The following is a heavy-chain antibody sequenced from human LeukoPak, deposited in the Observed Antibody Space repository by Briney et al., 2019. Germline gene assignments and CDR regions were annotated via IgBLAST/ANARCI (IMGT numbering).Heavy chain of an antibody. D-gene: IGHD3-3*01. V-gene: IGHV4-39*07. Sequence: SETLSLTCTVSGGSISSSSYYWGWIRQPPGKGLEWIGSIYYSGSTYYNPSLKSRVTISVDTSKNQFSLKLSSVTAADTAVYYCARAKYDFWSGYYLPNFDYWGQGTLVTVSS. CDR2: IYYSGST. CDR3: ARAKYDFWSGYYLPNFDY. J-gene: IGHJ4*02. CDR1: GGSISSSSYY.